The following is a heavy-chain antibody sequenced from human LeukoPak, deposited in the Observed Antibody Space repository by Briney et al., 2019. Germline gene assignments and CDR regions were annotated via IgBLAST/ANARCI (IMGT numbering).Heavy chain of an antibody. CDR1: GGTFSSYA. CDR3: ARATLRFFFYFDY. J-gene: IGHJ4*02. Sequence: SVKVSCKASGGTFSSYAISWVRQAPGQGLEWMGRIIPTFGTANYAQKFQGRVTITTDESTSTAYMELSSLRSEDTAVYYCARATLRFFFYFDYWGQGTLVTVSS. CDR2: IIPTFGTA. D-gene: IGHD3-3*01. V-gene: IGHV1-69*05.